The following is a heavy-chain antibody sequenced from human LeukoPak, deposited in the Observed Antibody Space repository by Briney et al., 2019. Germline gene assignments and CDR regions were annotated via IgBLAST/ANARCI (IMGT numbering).Heavy chain of an antibody. CDR1: GFTFSSYG. V-gene: IGHV3-48*04. CDR2: ISSSGSTI. D-gene: IGHD5-12*01. CDR3: ARDRDSGYDGNWFDP. J-gene: IGHJ5*02. Sequence: GGSLRLSCAASGFTFSSYGMSWVRQAPGKGLEWVSYISSSGSTIYYADSVKGRFTISRDNAKNSLYLQMNSLRAEDTAVYYCARDRDSGYDGNWFDPWGQGTLVTVSS.